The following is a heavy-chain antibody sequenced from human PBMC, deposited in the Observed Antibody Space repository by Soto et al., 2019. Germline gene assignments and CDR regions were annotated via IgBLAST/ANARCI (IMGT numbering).Heavy chain of an antibody. Sequence: PGESLKISCKGSGYSFTSYWISWVRQMPGKGLEWMGRIDPSDSYTNYSPSFQGHVTISADKSISTAYLQWSSLKASDTAMYYCARVTFRIAAAGLKDFDSWGQGTLVTVSS. CDR3: ARVTFRIAAAGLKDFDS. D-gene: IGHD6-13*01. CDR2: IDPSDSYT. V-gene: IGHV5-10-1*01. J-gene: IGHJ4*02. CDR1: GYSFTSYW.